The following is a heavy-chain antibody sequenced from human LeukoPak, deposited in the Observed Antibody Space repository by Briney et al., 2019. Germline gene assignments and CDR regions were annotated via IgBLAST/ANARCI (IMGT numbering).Heavy chain of an antibody. V-gene: IGHV1-18*01. Sequence: GASVEVSCKASGYTFTSYGISWVRQAPGQGLGWRGWISAYNGNTKYADKVLGRVTMSTDISTTTAYMELRGLRSDDTAVYYCARIQVNWYGEVTPLSPPNYGMGVWGQGTTVIVSS. J-gene: IGHJ6*02. CDR1: GYTFTSYG. CDR2: ISAYNGNT. D-gene: IGHD3-10*01. CDR3: ARIQVNWYGEVTPLSPPNYGMGV.